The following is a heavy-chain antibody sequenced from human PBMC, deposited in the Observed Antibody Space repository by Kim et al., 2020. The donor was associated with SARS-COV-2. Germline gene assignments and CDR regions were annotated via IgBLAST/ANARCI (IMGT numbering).Heavy chain of an antibody. V-gene: IGHV3-30-3*01. J-gene: IGHJ3*02. CDR2: ISYDGSNK. Sequence: GGSLRLSCAASGFTFSSYAMHWVRQAPGKGLEWVAVISYDGSNKYYADSVKGRFTISRDNSKNTLYLQMNSLRAEDTAVYYCAGAELGIVAFDIWGQGT. CDR3: AGAELGIVAFDI. CDR1: GFTFSSYA. D-gene: IGHD2-2*03.